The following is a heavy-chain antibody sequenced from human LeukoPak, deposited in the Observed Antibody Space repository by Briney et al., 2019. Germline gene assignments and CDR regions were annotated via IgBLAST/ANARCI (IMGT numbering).Heavy chain of an antibody. V-gene: IGHV4-30-4*07. Sequence: PSETLSLTCAVSGGSISSSFYSWSWIRQPPGKGLEWIGYIYYSGSTYYNPSLKSRVTISIDTSKNQFSLKLSSVTAADTAVYYCAGTYYDDSSGYSADTFDIWGQGTMVTVSS. CDR3: AGTYYDDSSGYSADTFDI. CDR2: IYYSGST. J-gene: IGHJ3*02. CDR1: GGSISSSFYS. D-gene: IGHD3-22*01.